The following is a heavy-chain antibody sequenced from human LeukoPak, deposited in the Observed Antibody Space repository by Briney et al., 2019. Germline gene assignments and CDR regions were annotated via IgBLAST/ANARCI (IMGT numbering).Heavy chain of an antibody. J-gene: IGHJ4*02. Sequence: PGGSLRLSCAAYGFTFSRYWMHWVRHAPGKGLVWVSRINTDGSSTDYADSVKGRFTISRDNSKNTLYLQMNSLRAEDTAVYYCARDRITMVRGAISLSLDYWGQGTLVTVSS. D-gene: IGHD3-10*01. CDR2: INTDGSST. CDR3: ARDRITMVRGAISLSLDY. CDR1: GFTFSRYW. V-gene: IGHV3-74*01.